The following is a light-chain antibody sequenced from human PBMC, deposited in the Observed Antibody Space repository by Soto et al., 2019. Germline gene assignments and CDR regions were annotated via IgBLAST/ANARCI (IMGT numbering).Light chain of an antibody. V-gene: IGKV3-15*01. CDR1: QSVSNS. CDR2: DTS. Sequence: EIVMTQSPATLSVSPGEGATLSCRASQSVSNSLAWYQQKPGQAPRLLMYDTSIRAAAIPPRFRGSGSGTEFTLTISSLQSEDLAVYYCQQYNKWPPTFGRGTNMEIK. CDR3: QQYNKWPPT. J-gene: IGKJ2*01.